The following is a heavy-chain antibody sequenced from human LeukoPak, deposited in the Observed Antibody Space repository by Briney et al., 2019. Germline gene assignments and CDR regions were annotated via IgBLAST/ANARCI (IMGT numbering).Heavy chain of an antibody. CDR3: ARHIYGGNQTWFDP. Sequence: SETLSLTCTVSGGSISSSSYYWGWIRQPPGKGLEWIGSIYYSGRTYYNPSLKSRVTISVQTSKTQFSLKLSFVTGADTALYYCARHIYGGNQTWFDPWGQGTLVTVSS. V-gene: IGHV4-39*01. CDR2: IYYSGRT. J-gene: IGHJ5*02. CDR1: GGSISSSSYY. D-gene: IGHD4-23*01.